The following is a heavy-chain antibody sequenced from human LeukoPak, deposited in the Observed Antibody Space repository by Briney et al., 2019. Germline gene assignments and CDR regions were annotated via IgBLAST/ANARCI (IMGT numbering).Heavy chain of an antibody. CDR3: AKDSYSDSSGSAFDY. J-gene: IGHJ4*02. CDR1: GFTFSSYA. CDR2: ISYDGSNK. V-gene: IGHV3-30-3*01. Sequence: GGSLRLSCAASGFTFSSYAMHWVRQAPGKGLEWVAVISYDGSNKYYADSVKGRFTISRDNSKHTLYVQMNSLRAEDTAVYYCAKDSYSDSSGSAFDYWGQGTLVTVSS. D-gene: IGHD3-22*01.